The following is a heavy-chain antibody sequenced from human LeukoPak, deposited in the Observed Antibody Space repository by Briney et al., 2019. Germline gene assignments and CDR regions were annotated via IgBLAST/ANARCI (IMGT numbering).Heavy chain of an antibody. J-gene: IGHJ6*03. CDR2: ISPYNGAT. V-gene: IGHV1-18*01. CDR1: GYTFTTYG. Sequence: ASVKVSCKASGYTFTTYGISWVRQAPGQGLEWMGWISPYNGATNYAQKLQGRVTMTTDTSTSTAYMELRSLRADDTAVYFCARGPSFSNSLYYYYYYMDVWAKGTAVTVSS. D-gene: IGHD4-11*01. CDR3: ARGPSFSNSLYYYYYYMDV.